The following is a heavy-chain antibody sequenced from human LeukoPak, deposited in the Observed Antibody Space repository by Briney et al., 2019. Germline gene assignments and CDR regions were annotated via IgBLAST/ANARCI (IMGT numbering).Heavy chain of an antibody. Sequence: GGSLRLSCAASGFTFSSYGMHWVRRAPGKGLEWVAFIRYDGSNKYYADSVKGRFTISRDNSKNTLYLQMNSLRSDDTAVYYCARKIAAAGGGGKNDYWGQGTLVTVSS. J-gene: IGHJ4*02. CDR2: IRYDGSNK. CDR1: GFTFSSYG. D-gene: IGHD6-13*01. V-gene: IGHV3-30*02. CDR3: ARKIAAAGGGGKNDY.